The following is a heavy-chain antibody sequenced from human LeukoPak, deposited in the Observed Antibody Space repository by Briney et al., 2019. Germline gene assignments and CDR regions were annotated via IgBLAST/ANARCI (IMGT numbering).Heavy chain of an antibody. CDR2: ISSSSSTI. Sequence: GGSLRLSCAASGFTFSSYSMNWVRQAPGKGLEWVSYISSSSSTIYYADSVKGRFTISRDNAKNSLYLQMNSLRAEDTAVYYCARDRNYYGSGSYKDYWGQGTLVTVSS. V-gene: IGHV3-48*04. J-gene: IGHJ4*02. D-gene: IGHD3-10*01. CDR3: ARDRNYYGSGSYKDY. CDR1: GFTFSSYS.